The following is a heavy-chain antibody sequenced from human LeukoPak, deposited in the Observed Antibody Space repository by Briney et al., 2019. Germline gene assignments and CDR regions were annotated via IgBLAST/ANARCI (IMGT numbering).Heavy chain of an antibody. Sequence: GGSLRLSCTASGFTYNSYSMNWVRQAPGKGLEWVSSISTSSSYIYYADSVKGRFTISRNNPKNSLYLQMNSLRAEDTAVYYCARNRGDPSYFDYWGQGTLVTVSS. V-gene: IGHV3-21*01. CDR1: GFTYNSYS. CDR3: ARNRGDPSYFDY. D-gene: IGHD4-17*01. CDR2: ISTSSSYI. J-gene: IGHJ4*02.